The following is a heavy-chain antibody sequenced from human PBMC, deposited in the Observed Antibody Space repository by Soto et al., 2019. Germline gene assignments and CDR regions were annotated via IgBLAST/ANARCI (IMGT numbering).Heavy chain of an antibody. CDR3: ARAIAAPVEGYYYYGMDV. V-gene: IGHV3-30-3*01. CDR1: GFTFSSYA. CDR2: ISYDGSNK. Sequence: PGGSLRLSCAASGFTFSSYAMHWVRQAPGKGLEWVAVISYDGSNKYYADSVKGRFTISRDNSKNTLYLQMNSLRAEDTAVYYWARAIAAPVEGYYYYGMDVWGQGTTVTVSS. D-gene: IGHD6-13*01. J-gene: IGHJ6*02.